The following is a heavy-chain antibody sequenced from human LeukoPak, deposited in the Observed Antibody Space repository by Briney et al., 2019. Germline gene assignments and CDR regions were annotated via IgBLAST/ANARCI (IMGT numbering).Heavy chain of an antibody. CDR3: ASSLSEIRSSRYGEIVYYFDY. CDR2: ISGSGGST. V-gene: IGHV3-23*01. CDR1: EFTFSSYG. Sequence: PGGSLRLSCAASEFTFSSYGMSWVRQAPGKGLEWVSSISGSGGSTQYADSVQGRFAISRDNAKNSLYLQMNSLRAEDTAVYYCASSLSEIRSSRYGEIVYYFDYWGQGTLVTVSS. J-gene: IGHJ4*02. D-gene: IGHD6-13*01.